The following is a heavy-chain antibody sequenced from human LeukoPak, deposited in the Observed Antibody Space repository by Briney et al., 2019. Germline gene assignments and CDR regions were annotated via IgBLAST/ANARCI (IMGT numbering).Heavy chain of an antibody. CDR2: ISGSGGST. CDR3: AKDVHYDFWSGSHFDY. V-gene: IGHV3-23*01. Sequence: PGGSLRLSCAASGFTFSSYAMSWVRQAPGKGLEWVSAISGSGGSTYYADSVKGRFTISRENSKNTLYLQMNSLRAEDTALYYCAKDVHYDFWSGSHFDYWGQGTLVTVSS. D-gene: IGHD3-3*01. CDR1: GFTFSSYA. J-gene: IGHJ4*02.